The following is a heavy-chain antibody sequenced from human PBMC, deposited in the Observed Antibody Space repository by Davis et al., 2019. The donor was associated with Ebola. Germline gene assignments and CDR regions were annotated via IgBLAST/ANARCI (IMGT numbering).Heavy chain of an antibody. D-gene: IGHD2-15*01. CDR2: ISWNSGSI. Sequence: PGGSLRLSCAASGFTFDDYAMHWVRQAPGKGLEWVPGISWNSGSIGYADSVKGRFTISRENAKNSLYLQMNSLRAEETALYYCAKDARGCSGGSCYSEYYYDGMDVWGKGTTVTVSS. J-gene: IGHJ6*04. CDR3: AKDARGCSGGSCYSEYYYDGMDV. V-gene: IGHV3-9*01. CDR1: GFTFDDYA.